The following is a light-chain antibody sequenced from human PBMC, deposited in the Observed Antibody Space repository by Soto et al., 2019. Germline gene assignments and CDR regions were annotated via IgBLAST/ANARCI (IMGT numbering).Light chain of an antibody. CDR3: SSYTSTTTPWV. J-gene: IGLJ3*02. Sequence: QSVLTQPASVSGSPGQSITISCTGTSSDVGVYNYVSWYQQHPGKAPKLMIYEVSNRPSGVSNRFSGSKSGNTASLTISGLQAEDEADYYCSSYTSTTTPWVFGGGTKLTVL. CDR2: EVS. CDR1: SSDVGVYNY. V-gene: IGLV2-14*01.